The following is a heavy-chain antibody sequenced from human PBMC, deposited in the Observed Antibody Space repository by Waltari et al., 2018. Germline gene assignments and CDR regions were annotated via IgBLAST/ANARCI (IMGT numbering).Heavy chain of an antibody. J-gene: IGHJ4*01. CDR2: ISSSGSNI. CDR3: ARDILIGVAARPKLVDF. V-gene: IGHV3-48*02. Sequence: DVQLAESGGGLVQPGGSLRLPWRASGFTLRGLGLTWVRQAPGGGLEWVSYISSSGSNIFYADSVRGRFSISRDNGENSLFLQMDSLRDEDTAVYYCARDILIGVAARPKLVDFWGHGTLVTVSS. CDR1: GFTLRGLG. D-gene: IGHD6-6*01.